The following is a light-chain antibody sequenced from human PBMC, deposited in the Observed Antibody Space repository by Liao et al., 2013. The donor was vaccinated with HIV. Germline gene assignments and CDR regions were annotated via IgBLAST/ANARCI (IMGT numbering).Light chain of an antibody. CDR2: QDS. V-gene: IGLV3-1*01. CDR3: QAWDSSTGGV. Sequence: YELTQPPSVSVSPGQTASITCSGDKLGDKYACWYQQKPGQSPVLVIYQDSKRPSGIPERFSGSNSGNTATLTISGTQAMDEADYYCQAWDSSTGGVFGTGTKVTVL. CDR1: KLGDKY. J-gene: IGLJ1*01.